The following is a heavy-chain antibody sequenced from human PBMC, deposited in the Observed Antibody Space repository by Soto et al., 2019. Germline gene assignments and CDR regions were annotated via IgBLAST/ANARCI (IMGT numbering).Heavy chain of an antibody. V-gene: IGHV1-3*01. CDR1: GYTFTSYA. J-gene: IGHJ4*02. Sequence: GPSVKVSCKASGYTFTSYAMHWVRQAPGQRLEWMGWINAGNGNTKYSQKFQGRVTITRDTSASTAYMELSSLRSEDTAVYYCARAMYYYDSSGYPIDYWGQGTLVTVSS. CDR2: INAGNGNT. CDR3: ARAMYYYDSSGYPIDY. D-gene: IGHD3-22*01.